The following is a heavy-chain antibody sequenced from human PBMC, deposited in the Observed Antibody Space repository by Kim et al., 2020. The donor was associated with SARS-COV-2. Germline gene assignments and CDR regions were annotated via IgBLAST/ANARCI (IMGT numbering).Heavy chain of an antibody. V-gene: IGHV1-69*13. CDR1: GGTFSSYA. D-gene: IGHD2-2*01. CDR2: IIPIFGTA. Sequence: SVKVSCKASGGTFSSYAISWVRQAPGQGLEWMGGIIPIFGTANYAQKFQGRVTITADESTSTAYMELSSLRSEDTAVYYCASSRGYCSSTSCLFFDYWGQGTLVTVSS. J-gene: IGHJ4*02. CDR3: ASSRGYCSSTSCLFFDY.